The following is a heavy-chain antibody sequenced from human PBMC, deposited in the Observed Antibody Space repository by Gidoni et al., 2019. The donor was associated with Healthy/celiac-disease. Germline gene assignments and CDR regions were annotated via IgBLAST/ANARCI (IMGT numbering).Heavy chain of an antibody. CDR2: ISSSGSTI. J-gene: IGHJ5*02. CDR1: GFTFSSYE. Sequence: EVQLVESGGGLVQPGGSLRLSCAASGFTFSSYEMNWVRPAPGKGLEWVSYISSSGSTIYYADSVKGRFTISRDNAKNSLYLQMNSLRAEDTAVYYCARGGAVAGPIDPWGQGTLVTVSS. CDR3: ARGGAVAGPIDP. V-gene: IGHV3-48*03. D-gene: IGHD6-19*01.